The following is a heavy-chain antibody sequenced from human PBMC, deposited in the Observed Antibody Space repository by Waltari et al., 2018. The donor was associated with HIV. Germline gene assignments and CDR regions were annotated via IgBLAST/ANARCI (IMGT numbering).Heavy chain of an antibody. CDR2: ISSRDTTT. CDR3: AKAGVFLLRGVPPDS. V-gene: IGHV3-23*01. CDR1: GFPFSSHP. Sequence: QLLESGGGLVQPGGSLRLSCAASGFPFSSHPITWVRQAPGKGLEWVSVISSRDTTTYYADSVKGRFTISRDNSKNTLYLQMNSMRAEDTAVYYCAKAGVFLLRGVPPDSWGQGTLVTVSS. D-gene: IGHD3-10*01. J-gene: IGHJ5*01.